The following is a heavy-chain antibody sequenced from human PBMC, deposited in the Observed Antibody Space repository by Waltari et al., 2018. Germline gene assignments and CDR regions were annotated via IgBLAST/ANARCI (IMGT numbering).Heavy chain of an antibody. CDR2: IYYSGST. Sequence: QVQLQESGPGLVKPSETLSLTCTVSGGSISSYYWSWIRQPPGKGLEWIGYIYYSGSTNYNPARMSRVTISVDTSKNQFSLKLSSVTAADTAVYYCARDSSGWLRRAFDIWGQGTMVTVSS. D-gene: IGHD6-19*01. V-gene: IGHV4-59*01. J-gene: IGHJ3*02. CDR3: ARDSSGWLRRAFDI. CDR1: GGSISSYY.